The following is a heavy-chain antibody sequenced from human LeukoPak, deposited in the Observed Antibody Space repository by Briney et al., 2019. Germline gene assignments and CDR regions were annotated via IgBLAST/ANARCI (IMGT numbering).Heavy chain of an antibody. V-gene: IGHV4-4*07. CDR1: GGSISSYY. J-gene: IGHJ5*02. D-gene: IGHD6-13*01. CDR3: AREEIAAVVNWFDP. Sequence: SETLSLTCTVSGGSISSYYWSWIRQPAGKGLEWIGRIYTSGSTNYNPSLKSRVTMSVDTSKNQFSLKLSSVTAADTAVYYCAREEIAAVVNWFDPWGQGTLVTVSS. CDR2: IYTSGST.